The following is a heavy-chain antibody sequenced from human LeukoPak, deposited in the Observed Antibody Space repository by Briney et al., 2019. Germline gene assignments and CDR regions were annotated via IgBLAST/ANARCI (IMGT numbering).Heavy chain of an antibody. CDR2: IIPILGIA. Sequence: SVKVSCKASGGTFSSYAISWVRQAPGQGLEWMGRIIPILGIANYAQKFQGRVTITADKSTSTAYMELSSMRSEDTAVYYCARLTTVTTGYMDVWGKGTTVTVSS. D-gene: IGHD4-17*01. CDR3: ARLTTVTTGYMDV. J-gene: IGHJ6*03. V-gene: IGHV1-69*04. CDR1: GGTFSSYA.